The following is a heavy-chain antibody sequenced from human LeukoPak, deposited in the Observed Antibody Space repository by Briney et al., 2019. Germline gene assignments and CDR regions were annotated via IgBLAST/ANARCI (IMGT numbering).Heavy chain of an antibody. Sequence: SETLSLTCAVYGGSFSGYHWSWIRQSPGKGLEWIGDIYDSGDTNYNPSLKGRVTISIDTSKKQFFLSLTTVTAADTAVYYCANRGGYDAFDIWGQGTMVTVSS. J-gene: IGHJ3*02. CDR3: ANRGGYDAFDI. D-gene: IGHD1-14*01. CDR2: IYDSGDT. CDR1: GGSFSGYH. V-gene: IGHV4-34*10.